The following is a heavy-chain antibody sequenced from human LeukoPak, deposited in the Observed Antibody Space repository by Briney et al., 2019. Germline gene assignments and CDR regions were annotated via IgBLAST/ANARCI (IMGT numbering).Heavy chain of an antibody. J-gene: IGHJ4*02. CDR1: GYTFTGYY. D-gene: IGHD3-10*01. CDR2: INPNSGGT. Sequence: EASVKVSCKASGYTFTGYYMHWVRQAPGQGLEWMGWINPNSGGTNYAQKFQGRVTMTRDTSISTAYMELSRLRSDDTAVYYCASSFGESISQADYWGQGTLVTVSS. V-gene: IGHV1-2*02. CDR3: ASSFGESISQADY.